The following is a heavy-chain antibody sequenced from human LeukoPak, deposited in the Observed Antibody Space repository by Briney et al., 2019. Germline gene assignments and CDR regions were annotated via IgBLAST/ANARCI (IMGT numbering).Heavy chain of an antibody. CDR1: GFTFSSYS. CDR3: AKDLSLSRGYFNRGIAVAAFDY. J-gene: IGHJ4*02. D-gene: IGHD6-19*01. Sequence: PGGSLRLSCVASGFTFSSYSMNWVRQAPGKGLEWVSYISSSSSTIYYADSVKGRFTISRDNSKNSLYLQMNSLRAEDTALYYCAKDLSLSRGYFNRGIAVAAFDYWGQGTLVTVSS. V-gene: IGHV3-48*04. CDR2: ISSSSSTI.